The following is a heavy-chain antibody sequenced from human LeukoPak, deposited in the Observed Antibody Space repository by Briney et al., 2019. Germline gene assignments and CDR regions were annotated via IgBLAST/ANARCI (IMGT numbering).Heavy chain of an antibody. CDR3: ARAGIRLGEFWVYYYYGMDV. Sequence: PSETLSLTCTVSGGSISSGDYYWSWIRQPPGKGLEWIGYIYYSGSTYYNPSLKSRVTISVDTSKNQFSLKLSSVTAADTAVYYCARAGIRLGEFWVYYYYGMDVWGQGTTVTVSS. CDR2: IYYSGST. V-gene: IGHV4-30-4*01. CDR1: GGSISSGDYY. D-gene: IGHD3-16*01. J-gene: IGHJ6*02.